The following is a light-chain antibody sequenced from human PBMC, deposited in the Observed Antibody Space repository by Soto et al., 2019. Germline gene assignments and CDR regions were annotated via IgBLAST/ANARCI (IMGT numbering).Light chain of an antibody. CDR3: QSYDSGLSGVV. CDR2: GNS. V-gene: IGLV1-40*01. CDR1: SSNIGADYD. Sequence: QSMLTQSPSVSGAPGQRVTISCTGSSSNIGADYDVHWYQQFPGTAPRLLIYGNSKRPSGVPERFSGSKSGTAASLAITGLQAEDEADYYCQSYDSGLSGVVFGGGTKVTVL. J-gene: IGLJ3*02.